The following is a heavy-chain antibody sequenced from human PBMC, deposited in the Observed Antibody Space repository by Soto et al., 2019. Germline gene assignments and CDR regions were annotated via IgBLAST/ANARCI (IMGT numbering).Heavy chain of an antibody. D-gene: IGHD3-10*01. J-gene: IGHJ3*02. V-gene: IGHV5-51*01. Sequence: PGESLKISCKGSGYSFTSYWIGWVRQMPGKGLEWMGIIYPGDSDPSYSPSFQGQVTFSADKSISTAYLQWSSLKASDTAMYYCARSGLKGRFYPHVFDIWGQGTMVTVSS. CDR3: ARSGLKGRFYPHVFDI. CDR2: IYPGDSDP. CDR1: GYSFTSYW.